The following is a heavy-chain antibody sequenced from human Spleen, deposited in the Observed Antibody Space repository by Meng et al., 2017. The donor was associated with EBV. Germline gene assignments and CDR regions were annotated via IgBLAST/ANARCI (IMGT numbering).Heavy chain of an antibody. J-gene: IGHJ5*02. CDR2: IKPNSGGT. CDR3: ARGNGYYDSSGYSAWFDP. CDR1: GYIFTAYY. Sequence: QVQLVQSGAEVKKPGATVKVSCKASGYIFTAYYIHWVRQAPGQGLEWMGRIKPNSGGTDYAQKFQGRVTMTRDMSIRTVYMELSRLSSDDTAVYYCARGNGYYDSSGYSAWFDPWGQGTLVTVSS. V-gene: IGHV1-2*06. D-gene: IGHD3-22*01.